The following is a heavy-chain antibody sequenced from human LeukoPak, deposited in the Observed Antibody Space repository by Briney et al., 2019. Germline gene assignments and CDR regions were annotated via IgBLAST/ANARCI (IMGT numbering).Heavy chain of an antibody. D-gene: IGHD4-11*01. Sequence: GASVKVPCKISGYTLNDISVHWVRQPPGKGLEWMGGVDPDDGQRVYAQRSQGRVTMTEDTSTNTAYMELSRLRSEDTAVYFCAAVSGHYTLLDAWGQGALVTVST. CDR3: AAVSGHYTLLDA. V-gene: IGHV1-24*01. J-gene: IGHJ5*02. CDR2: VDPDDGQR. CDR1: GYTLNDIS.